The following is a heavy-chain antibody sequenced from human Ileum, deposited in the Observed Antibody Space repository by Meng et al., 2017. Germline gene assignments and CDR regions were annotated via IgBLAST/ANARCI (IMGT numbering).Heavy chain of an antibody. J-gene: IGHJ5*02. D-gene: IGHD1-1*01. V-gene: IGHV2-5*01. CDR2: IYWSDEK. CDR1: GFSLSTSGAG. Sequence: SGPTLVKPTQTLTLTCNFSGFSLSTSGAGVGWIRQPPGKALEWLAVIYWSDEKRYSPTRKSRLTITKDTSKNQVVLTVTNMDTVDTGTYYCAHRRGMSSTGGLFDPWGQGTLVTVSS. CDR3: AHRRGMSSTGGLFDP.